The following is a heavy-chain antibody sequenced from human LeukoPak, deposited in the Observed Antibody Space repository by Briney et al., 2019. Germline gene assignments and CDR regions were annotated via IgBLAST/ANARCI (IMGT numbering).Heavy chain of an antibody. J-gene: IGHJ3*02. D-gene: IGHD3-9*01. V-gene: IGHV4-59*01. Sequence: PSETLSLTCTVSGGSISSYYWSWIRQPPGKGLEWIGHIYYSGYTNYNPSLKSRVTISVDTPKNQFSLKLSSVTAADTAVYYCARVGYYDILTGYYNDRAFDIWGQGTMVTVSS. CDR1: GGSISSYY. CDR2: IYYSGYT. CDR3: ARVGYYDILTGYYNDRAFDI.